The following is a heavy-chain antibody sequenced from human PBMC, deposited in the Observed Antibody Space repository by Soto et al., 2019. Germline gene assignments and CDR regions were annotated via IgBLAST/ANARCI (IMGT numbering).Heavy chain of an antibody. D-gene: IGHD2-2*01. CDR2: INHSGST. Sequence: SETLSLTCAVYGGSFSGYYWSWIRQPPGKGLEWIGEINHSGSTNYNPSLKSRVTISVDTSKNQFSLKLSSVTAADTAVYYCARAGHCSSTSCPSYYYYYMDVWGKGTTVT. V-gene: IGHV4-34*01. J-gene: IGHJ6*03. CDR3: ARAGHCSSTSCPSYYYYYMDV. CDR1: GGSFSGYY.